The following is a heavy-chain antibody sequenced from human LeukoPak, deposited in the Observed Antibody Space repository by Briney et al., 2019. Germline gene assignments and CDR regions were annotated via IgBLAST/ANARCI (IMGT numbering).Heavy chain of an antibody. J-gene: IGHJ4*02. CDR1: GGSISSYY. D-gene: IGHD3-3*01. CDR2: IYTSGST. CDR3: ARVGIFGVYFDY. Sequence: PSETLSLTCTVSGGSISSYYGSWIRQPAGKGLEWIGRIYTSGSTNYNPSLKSRVTMSVDTSKNQFSLKLSSVTAEETAVYYCARVGIFGVYFDYWGEGTLVPVSS. V-gene: IGHV4-4*07.